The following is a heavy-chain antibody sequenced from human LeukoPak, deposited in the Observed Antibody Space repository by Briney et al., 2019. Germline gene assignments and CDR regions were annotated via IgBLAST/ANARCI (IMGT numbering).Heavy chain of an antibody. CDR1: GGSISSVGYY. Sequence: PSEPLSLPCTVSGGSISSVGYYWRWIPQHPGKGLEWLGYIYSSGSTYYNPSLKSRVTISVDTSKNQFSLKLSSVTAADTAVYFCASGGGFTMPGSDAVDIWGQGKRVTVSS. D-gene: IGHD3-16*01. CDR2: IYSSGST. J-gene: IGHJ3*02. V-gene: IGHV4-31*03. CDR3: ASGGGFTMPGSDAVDI.